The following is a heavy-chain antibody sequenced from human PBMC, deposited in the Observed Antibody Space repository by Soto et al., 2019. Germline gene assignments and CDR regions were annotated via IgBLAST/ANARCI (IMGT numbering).Heavy chain of an antibody. D-gene: IGHD3-10*01. Sequence: QVQLQESGPGLVKPSETLSLTCTVSGVSISPYYWSWIRQPPGKGLGWIGYVYYSRSITDYNPSLTRRVTISVDTAKNQFSLKLSSLTAADTAGYYCVRHPEVRGVTLPFHYYGMDVWGQGTTVTVSS. CDR2: VYYSRSIT. J-gene: IGHJ6*02. CDR3: VRHPEVRGVTLPFHYYGMDV. CDR1: GVSISPYY. V-gene: IGHV4-59*08.